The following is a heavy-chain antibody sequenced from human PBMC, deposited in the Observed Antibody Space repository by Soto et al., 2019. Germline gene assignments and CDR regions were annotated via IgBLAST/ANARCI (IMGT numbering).Heavy chain of an antibody. V-gene: IGHV3-15*01. D-gene: IGHD3-10*01. CDR2: IKSKSDGGTT. Sequence: EVQLAESGGGVVKPGGSLRVSCAASGFLLSNAWMSWVRQAPGKGLEWVGRIKSKSDGGTTDYAASVKGRFTISRDDSKNTLFLQMSSLKTEDTAVYYCLTYPGFEPARGYWGQGTLVTVSS. J-gene: IGHJ4*02. CDR3: LTYPGFEPARGY. CDR1: GFLLSNAW.